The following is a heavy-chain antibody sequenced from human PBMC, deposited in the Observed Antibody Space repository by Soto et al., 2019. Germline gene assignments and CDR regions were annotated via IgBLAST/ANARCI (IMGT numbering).Heavy chain of an antibody. CDR3: ATVRRQWLPPYYGMDV. CDR2: FDPEDGET. J-gene: IGHJ6*02. CDR1: GYTLTELS. D-gene: IGHD6-19*01. V-gene: IGHV1-24*01. Sequence: ASVKVSCKVSGYTLTELSMHWVRQAPGKGLEWMGGFDPEDGETIYAQKFQGIVTMTEDTSTDTAYMELSSLRSEDTAVYYCATVRRQWLPPYYGMDVWGQGTTVTVSS.